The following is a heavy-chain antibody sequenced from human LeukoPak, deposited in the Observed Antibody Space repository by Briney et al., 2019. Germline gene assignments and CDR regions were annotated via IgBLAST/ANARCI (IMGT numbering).Heavy chain of an antibody. D-gene: IGHD3-10*01. CDR3: ARGRGVRGVIVADNWLDP. Sequence: ASVKVSCKASGYTFTSYDINWVRQATGQGLEWMGWMNPNSGNTGYAQKFQGRVTITRNTSISTAYMELSSLRPEDTAVYYCARGRGVRGVIVADNWLDPWGQGTLVTVSS. CDR1: GYTFTSYD. CDR2: MNPNSGNT. J-gene: IGHJ5*02. V-gene: IGHV1-8*01.